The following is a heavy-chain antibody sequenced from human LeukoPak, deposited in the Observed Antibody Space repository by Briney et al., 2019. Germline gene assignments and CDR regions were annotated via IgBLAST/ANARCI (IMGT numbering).Heavy chain of an antibody. J-gene: IGHJ4*02. CDR3: ARARGDYHYFDY. D-gene: IGHD4-17*01. CDR2: ISGSGGTT. CDR1: GFTFSSYG. Sequence: PGGSLRLSCAASGFTFSSYGMHWVRQAPGKGLEWVSGISGSGGTTYYADSVKGRFTISRDNPNNTLYLQMDSLRVEDTAVYYCARARGDYHYFDYWGQGTLVTVSS. V-gene: IGHV3-23*01.